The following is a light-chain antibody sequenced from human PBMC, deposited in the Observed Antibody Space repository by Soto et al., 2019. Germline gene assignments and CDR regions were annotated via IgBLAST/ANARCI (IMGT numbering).Light chain of an antibody. CDR2: DNS. CDR1: SSNIGAGYD. J-gene: IGLJ3*02. Sequence: QSALTQPPSVSGAPGQRVTISCTGSSSNIGAGYDVHWYQQLPGTAPKLLIYDNSNRPSGVPERFSGSKSGTSASLAITGLQAEDEADYYCQSYDSSLSGWVFGGGTKLTVL. V-gene: IGLV1-40*01. CDR3: QSYDSSLSGWV.